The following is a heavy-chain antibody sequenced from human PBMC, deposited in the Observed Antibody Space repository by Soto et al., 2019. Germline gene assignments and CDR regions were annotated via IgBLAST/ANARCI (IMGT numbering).Heavy chain of an antibody. CDR2: ISYSGST. Sequence: QLQLQESGPGLVKPSETLSLTCTVSGDFISSNGHHWGWIRQPPGKGLEWIGGISYSGSTHYNPSLKSRVTISIDTSKNQFSLKLSSVTAADTAVYYCARLRGLGVVSPYFDYWGQGALVTVSS. CDR3: ARLRGLGVVSPYFDY. V-gene: IGHV4-39*01. D-gene: IGHD2-15*01. J-gene: IGHJ4*02. CDR1: GDFISSNGHH.